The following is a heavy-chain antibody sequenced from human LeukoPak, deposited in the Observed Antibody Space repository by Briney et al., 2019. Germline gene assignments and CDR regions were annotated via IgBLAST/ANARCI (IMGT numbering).Heavy chain of an antibody. V-gene: IGHV4-34*01. CDR3: ARISGYDDP. J-gene: IGHJ5*02. D-gene: IGHD5-12*01. CDR2: INHSGST. Sequence: PSKTLSLTCAVYGGSFSGYYWSWIRQPPGKGLEWIGEINHSGSTNYNPSLKSRVTISVDTSKNQFSLKLSSVTAADTAVYYCARISGYDDPWGQGTLVTVSS. CDR1: GGSFSGYY.